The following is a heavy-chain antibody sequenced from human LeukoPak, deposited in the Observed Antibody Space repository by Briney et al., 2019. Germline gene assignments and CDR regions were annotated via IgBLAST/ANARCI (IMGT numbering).Heavy chain of an antibody. CDR3: ARRYYDSSGYYYFDY. D-gene: IGHD3-22*01. Sequence: PSETLSLTCTVSGGSISSYYWSWIRQPPGKGLEWIGYIYYSGSTNYNPSLKSRDTISVDTSKNQFSLKLSSVTAADTAVYYCARRYYDSSGYYYFDYWGQGTLVTVSS. CDR1: GGSISSYY. CDR2: IYYSGST. V-gene: IGHV4-59*08. J-gene: IGHJ4*02.